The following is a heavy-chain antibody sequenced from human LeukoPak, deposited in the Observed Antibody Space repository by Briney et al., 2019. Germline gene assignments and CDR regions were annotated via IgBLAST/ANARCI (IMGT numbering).Heavy chain of an antibody. V-gene: IGHV4-34*01. CDR1: GGSFSGYY. Sequence: PSETLSLTCAVYGGSFSGYYWSWIRQPPGKGLEWIEEINHSGSTNYNPSLKSRVTISVDTSKNQFSLKLSSVTAADTAVYYCARPRDYVWGSYRWFAFDIWGQGTMVTVSS. J-gene: IGHJ3*02. CDR3: ARPRDYVWGSYRWFAFDI. D-gene: IGHD3-16*02. CDR2: INHSGST.